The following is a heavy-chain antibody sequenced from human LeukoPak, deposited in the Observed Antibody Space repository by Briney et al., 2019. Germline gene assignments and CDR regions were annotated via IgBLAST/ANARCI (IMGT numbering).Heavy chain of an antibody. V-gene: IGHV3-7*01. CDR1: GFTFTSYW. CDR2: IKQDGSEK. D-gene: IGHD3-10*01. Sequence: GGSLRLSCAASGFTFTSYWMSWVRQAPGKGLEWVANIKQDGSEKYHVDSVKGRFTISRDNAKNSLYLQMSSLRAEDTAVYYCARCGYSGSGFSTNWFDPWGQGTLVTVSS. J-gene: IGHJ5*02. CDR3: ARCGYSGSGFSTNWFDP.